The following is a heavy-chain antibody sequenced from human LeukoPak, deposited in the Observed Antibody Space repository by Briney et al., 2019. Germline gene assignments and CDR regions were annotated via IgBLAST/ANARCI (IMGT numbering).Heavy chain of an antibody. CDR1: GFTFRNYA. D-gene: IGHD2-21*02. V-gene: IGHV3-23*01. CDR3: AKVKGVVCGDNCCGCKLDH. J-gene: IGHJ4*02. Sequence: PGGSLRLSCAGSGFTFRNYAMTWVRQAPGKGLEWVSTISGSGGDTKYADSVKGRFTISRDKSKNILYLQMNSLTAEDTAVYYCAKVKGVVCGDNCCGCKLDHWGQGTLVTVSS. CDR2: ISGSGGDT.